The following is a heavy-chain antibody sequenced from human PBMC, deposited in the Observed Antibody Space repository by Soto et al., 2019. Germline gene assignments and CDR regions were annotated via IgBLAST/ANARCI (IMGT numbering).Heavy chain of an antibody. CDR1: GGTFSSYT. CDR2: IITILGIA. V-gene: IGHV1-69*04. Sequence: ASVKVSCKASGGTFSSYTISWVRQAPGQGLERMGRIITILGIANYAQKFQGRVTITADKSTSTAYMELSSLRSEDTAVYYCARDRVVAQYKGSYYPDAFDIWGQGTMVTVSS. D-gene: IGHD3-10*01. J-gene: IGHJ3*02. CDR3: ARDRVVAQYKGSYYPDAFDI.